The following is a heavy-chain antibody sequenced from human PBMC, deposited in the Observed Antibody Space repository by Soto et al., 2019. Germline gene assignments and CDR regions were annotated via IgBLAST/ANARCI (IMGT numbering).Heavy chain of an antibody. CDR3: ARDRDDYGSGNYYNRIDF. CDR2: IIPLFGTP. D-gene: IGHD3-10*01. V-gene: IGHV1-69*13. Sequence: ASVKVSCKASGGIFSTYAISWLRQAPGQGLEWMGGIIPLFGTPNYAQRFQGRVTITADESTSTAYMELSRLRSEDTAVYYCARDRDDYGSGNYYNRIDFWGQGTLVTVS. J-gene: IGHJ4*02. CDR1: GGIFSTYA.